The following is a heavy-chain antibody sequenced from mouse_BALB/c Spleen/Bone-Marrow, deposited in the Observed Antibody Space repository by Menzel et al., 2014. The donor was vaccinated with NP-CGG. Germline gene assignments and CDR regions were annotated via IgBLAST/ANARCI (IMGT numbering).Heavy chain of an antibody. V-gene: IGHV1-4*02. CDR2: INPSSGYT. Sequence: VKLQESGAEQARPGASVKMSCKASGYTFTSYTIQWVKQRPGQGLEWIGYINPSSGYTDYNQKFKDKTTLTADKSSNTAYMQLTSLTSEDSAVYSCAREARTGAWFTYWGQGTLVTVSA. CDR1: GYTFTSYT. CDR3: AREARTGAWFTY. D-gene: IGHD4-1*01. J-gene: IGHJ3*01.